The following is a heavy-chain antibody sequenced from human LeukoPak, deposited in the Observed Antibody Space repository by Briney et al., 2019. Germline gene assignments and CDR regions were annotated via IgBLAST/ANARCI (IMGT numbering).Heavy chain of an antibody. J-gene: IGHJ4*02. CDR2: TSDSGGST. Sequence: PGGSLRLSCAASGFTFSSYAMSWVRQAPGKGLEWVSTTSDSGGSTYADSVKGRFTVSRDNSKNTLYLQMNSLRAEDTAVYYCAKDYFDFWSGFDYWGQGTLVTVSS. D-gene: IGHD3-3*01. V-gene: IGHV3-23*01. CDR1: GFTFSSYA. CDR3: AKDYFDFWSGFDY.